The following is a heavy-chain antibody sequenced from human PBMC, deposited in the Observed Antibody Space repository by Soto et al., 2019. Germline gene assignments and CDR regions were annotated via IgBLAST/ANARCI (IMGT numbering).Heavy chain of an antibody. J-gene: IGHJ4*02. CDR3: ARDRIYSSSWHDY. Sequence: QVQLVESGGGVVQPGRSLRLSCAASGFTFSSYAMHWVRQAPGKGLEWVAVISYDGSNKYYADSVKGRFTISRDNSKNTLYLQMNSLRAEDTAVYYCARDRIYSSSWHDYWGQGTLDTVSS. D-gene: IGHD6-13*01. CDR2: ISYDGSNK. V-gene: IGHV3-30-3*01. CDR1: GFTFSSYA.